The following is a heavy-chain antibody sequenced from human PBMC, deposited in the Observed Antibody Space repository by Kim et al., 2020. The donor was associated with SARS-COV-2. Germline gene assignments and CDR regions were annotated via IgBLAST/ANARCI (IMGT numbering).Heavy chain of an antibody. CDR1: GFTFSSYS. V-gene: IGHV3-21*01. J-gene: IGHJ3*02. Sequence: GGSLRLSCAASGFTFSSYSMNWVRQAPGKGLEWVSSITTSSSYIYYADSVKGRFTISRDNANNSLYLQMNSLRAEDPAVYYCARDLTTLLRSCWDAFDIWGQGTMVTVSS. CDR2: ITTSSSYI. D-gene: IGHD6-19*01. CDR3: ARDLTTLLRSCWDAFDI.